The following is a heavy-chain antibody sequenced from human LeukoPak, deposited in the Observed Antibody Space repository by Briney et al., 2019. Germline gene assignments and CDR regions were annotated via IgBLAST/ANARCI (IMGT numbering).Heavy chain of an antibody. CDR1: GFTFSSYA. D-gene: IGHD3-10*01. Sequence: GGSLRLSCAASGFTFSSYAMSRVRQAPGKGLEWVSAISGSGGSTYYADSVKGRFTISRDNSKNTLYLQMNGLRAEDTAVYYCAKDSPNYYGSGSYYKYWGQGTLVTVSS. V-gene: IGHV3-23*01. CDR3: AKDSPNYYGSGSYYKY. J-gene: IGHJ4*02. CDR2: ISGSGGST.